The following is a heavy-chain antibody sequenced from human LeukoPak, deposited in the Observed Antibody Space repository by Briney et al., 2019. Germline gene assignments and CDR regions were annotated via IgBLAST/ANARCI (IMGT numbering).Heavy chain of an antibody. D-gene: IGHD3-9*01. CDR2: IYYSGST. Sequence: SSETLSLTCSVSGGSISSYYWSWIRQPPGKGLEWIGYIYYSGSTNYNPSLKSRVTISVDTSKNQFSLKLSSVTAADTAVYYCARVEAYYDILTGYYHWFDPWGQGTLVTVSS. CDR3: ARVEAYYDILTGYYHWFDP. CDR1: GGSISSYY. J-gene: IGHJ5*02. V-gene: IGHV4-59*01.